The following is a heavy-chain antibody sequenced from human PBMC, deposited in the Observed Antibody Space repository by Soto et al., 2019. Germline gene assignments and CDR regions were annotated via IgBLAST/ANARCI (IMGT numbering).Heavy chain of an antibody. D-gene: IGHD2-15*01. Sequence: GASVKVSCKASGGTFSSYAISWVRQAPGQGLEWMGGIIPIFGTANYAQKFQGRVTITADESTSTAYMELSSLRSEDTAVYYCARGVLCSGGSCYSWPYNWFDPWGQGTLVTVSS. V-gene: IGHV1-69*13. J-gene: IGHJ5*02. CDR3: ARGVLCSGGSCYSWPYNWFDP. CDR2: IIPIFGTA. CDR1: GGTFSSYA.